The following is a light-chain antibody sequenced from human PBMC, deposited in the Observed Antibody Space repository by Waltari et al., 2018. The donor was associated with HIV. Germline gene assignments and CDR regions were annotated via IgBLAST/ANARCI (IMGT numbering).Light chain of an antibody. CDR2: WAS. Sequence: IVMTQSPESLAVSLGERATIKCQSSQNVFYSSNNKNYLSRYQQKPGQPPKLIIYWASSRQSGVPDRFSGSGSETDFTLTISSLQAEDVAVYFCQQTYTIPPTFGGGTKVEIK. V-gene: IGKV4-1*01. J-gene: IGKJ4*01. CDR1: QNVFYSSNNKNY. CDR3: QQTYTIPPT.